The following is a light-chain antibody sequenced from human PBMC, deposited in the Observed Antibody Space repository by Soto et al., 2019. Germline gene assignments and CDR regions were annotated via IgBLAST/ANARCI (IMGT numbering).Light chain of an antibody. V-gene: IGLV2-11*01. J-gene: IGLJ2*01. CDR1: SSDVGGYNY. CDR2: DVS. Sequence: QSALTQPRSVSGSPGQSVTISCTGTSSDVGGYNYVSWYQQHPGTVPKLMIYDVSNRPSGVPDRFSGSKSANTASLTISGLQAEDEADYYCCSYAGGHTSLLFGGGTKVTVL. CDR3: CSYAGGHTSLL.